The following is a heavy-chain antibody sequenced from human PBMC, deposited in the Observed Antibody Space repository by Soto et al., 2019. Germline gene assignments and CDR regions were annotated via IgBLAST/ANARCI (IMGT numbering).Heavy chain of an antibody. CDR3: ARDPTRDWNLNWFDP. J-gene: IGHJ5*02. D-gene: IGHD1-7*01. CDR2: IWYDGSNK. V-gene: IGHV3-33*01. CDR1: GFTFSSYG. Sequence: QVQLVESGGGVVQPGRSLRLSCAASGFTFSSYGMHWVRQAPGKGLEWVAVIWYDGSNKYYADSVKGRFTISRDNSKNTLDLQMNSLRAEDTAVYYCARDPTRDWNLNWFDPWGQGTLVTVSS.